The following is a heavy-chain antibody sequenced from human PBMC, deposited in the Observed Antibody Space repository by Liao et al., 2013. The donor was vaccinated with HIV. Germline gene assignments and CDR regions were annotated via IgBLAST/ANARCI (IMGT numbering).Heavy chain of an antibody. CDR1: GGSISSYY. J-gene: IGHJ5*02. CDR2: IYYSGST. Sequence: QVQLQESGPGLVKPSETLSLTCTVSGGSISSYYWSWIRQPPGKGLEWIGYIYYSGSTNYNPSLKSRVTISVDTSKNQFSLRLSSVTAADTAMYYCARGRNWFDPWGQGTLVTVSS. CDR3: ARGRNWFDP. V-gene: IGHV4-59*01.